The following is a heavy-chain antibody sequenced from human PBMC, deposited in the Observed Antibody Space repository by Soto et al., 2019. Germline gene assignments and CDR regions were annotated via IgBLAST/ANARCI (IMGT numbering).Heavy chain of an antibody. V-gene: IGHV4-34*01. J-gene: IGHJ1*01. CDR3: ARGYGSSGYYFTHRSQSKRAEYFQH. CDR1: GGSFRGGY. CDR2: INHSGST. Sequence: SSETLSLTCAVSGGSFRGGYWSWFLQPPGKGLEWIGEINHSGSTNYNPSLKSRVTISVDTSKNQFSLKLSSVTAADTAVYYCARGYGSSGYYFTHRSQSKRAEYFQHWGQGTLVT. D-gene: IGHD3-22*01.